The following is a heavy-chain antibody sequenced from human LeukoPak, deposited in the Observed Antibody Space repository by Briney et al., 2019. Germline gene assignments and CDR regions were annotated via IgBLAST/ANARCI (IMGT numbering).Heavy chain of an antibody. CDR3: ARGQGTVTTH. D-gene: IGHD4-17*01. V-gene: IGHV4-34*01. Sequence: PSETLSLTCAVYGGSFSGYYWSWIRQPPGKGLEWIGEINHSGSANYNPSLKGRVTISLDTSKNQFSLKLSSVTAADTAVYYCARGQGTVTTHWGQGTLVTVSS. J-gene: IGHJ4*02. CDR1: GGSFSGYY. CDR2: INHSGSA.